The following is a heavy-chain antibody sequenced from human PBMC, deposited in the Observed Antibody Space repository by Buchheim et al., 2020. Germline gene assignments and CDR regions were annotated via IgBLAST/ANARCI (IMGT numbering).Heavy chain of an antibody. CDR1: GGSISSSNW. CDR3: ARDLAPTVTTVPIYYYYYGMDV. D-gene: IGHD4-17*01. V-gene: IGHV4-4*02. Sequence: QVQLQESGPGLVKPSGTLSLTCAVSGGSISSSNWWSWVRQPPGKGLEWIGEIYHSGSANYNPSLKSRVTISVDKSKNQFSLKLSSVTAADTAVYYCARDLAPTVTTVPIYYYYYGMDVWGQGTT. CDR2: IYHSGSA. J-gene: IGHJ6*02.